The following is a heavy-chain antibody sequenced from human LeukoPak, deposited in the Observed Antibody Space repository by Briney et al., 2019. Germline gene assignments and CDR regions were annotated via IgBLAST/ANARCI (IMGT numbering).Heavy chain of an antibody. V-gene: IGHV4-59*01. CDR2: IYYSGST. J-gene: IGHJ6*03. CDR1: GGSISSYY. Sequence: SETLSLTCTVSGGSISSYYWSWIRQPPGKGLEWIGYIYYSGSTNYNPSLKSRVTISVDTSKNQFSLKLSSVTAADTAVYYCAGDGRGYSYGSTYYYYYYMDVWGKGTTVTVSS. CDR3: AGDGRGYSYGSTYYYYYYMDV. D-gene: IGHD5-18*01.